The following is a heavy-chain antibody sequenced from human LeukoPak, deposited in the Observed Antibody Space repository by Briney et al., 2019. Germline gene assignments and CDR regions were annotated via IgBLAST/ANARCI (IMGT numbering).Heavy chain of an antibody. CDR3: AKDLANYYDSSGPPEY. CDR2: ISGSGGST. V-gene: IGHV3-23*01. J-gene: IGHJ4*02. Sequence: PGGSLRLSCAASGFTFSSYAMSWVRQAPGKGLEWVSAISGSGGSTYYADSVKGRFTISRDNSKNTLYLQMNSLRAEDTAVYYCAKDLANYYDSSGPPEYWGQGTLVTVSS. CDR1: GFTFSSYA. D-gene: IGHD3-22*01.